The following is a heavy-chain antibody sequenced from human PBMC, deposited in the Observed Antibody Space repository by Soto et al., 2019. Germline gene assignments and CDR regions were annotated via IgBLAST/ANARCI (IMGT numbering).Heavy chain of an antibody. CDR2: IIPILGIA. Sequence: ASVKVSCKASGGTFSSYTISWVRQAPGQGLEWMGRIIPILGIANYAQKFQGRVTITADKSTSTAYMELSSLRSEDTAVYYCAREYGTTGTTPDYWGQGTLVTVSS. CDR1: GGTFSSYT. D-gene: IGHD1-1*01. V-gene: IGHV1-69*04. J-gene: IGHJ4*02. CDR3: AREYGTTGTTPDY.